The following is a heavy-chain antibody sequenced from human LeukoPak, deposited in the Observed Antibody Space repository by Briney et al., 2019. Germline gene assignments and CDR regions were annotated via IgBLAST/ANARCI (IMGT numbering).Heavy chain of an antibody. CDR1: GFTFSSYG. Sequence: GGSLRLSCAASGFTFSSYGMHWVRQAPGKGLEWVAVISYDGSNKYYADSVKGRFTISRDNSKNTLYLQMNSLRAEDTAVYYCAKDGYSSSWPDEPFDYWGQGTLVTVSS. D-gene: IGHD6-13*01. V-gene: IGHV3-30*18. CDR3: AKDGYSSSWPDEPFDY. J-gene: IGHJ4*02. CDR2: ISYDGSNK.